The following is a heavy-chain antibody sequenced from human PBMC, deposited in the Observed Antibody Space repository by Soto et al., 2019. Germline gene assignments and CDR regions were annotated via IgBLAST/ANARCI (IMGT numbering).Heavy chain of an antibody. Sequence: PSETLSLTCTVSGGSISSSSYYWGWIRQPPGKGLEWMGSIYYSGNTYNNPSLKSRGTISVDTSKNQFSLKLSSVTAADTAVYHCACSDRRGYGNWFVPWCPAPLVNVFS. CDR1: GGSISSSSYY. CDR3: ACSDRRGYGNWFVP. CDR2: IYYSGNT. D-gene: IGHD3-22*01. J-gene: IGHJ5*02. V-gene: IGHV4-39*01.